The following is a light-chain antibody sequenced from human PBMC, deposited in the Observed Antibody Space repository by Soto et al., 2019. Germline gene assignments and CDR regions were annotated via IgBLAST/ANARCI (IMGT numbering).Light chain of an antibody. V-gene: IGKV1-5*01. CDR2: DAS. Sequence: DIQMTQSPSTLSASVGDRVTITCRASQSISSWLAWYQQKPGKAPKLLIYDASSLESGVPSRFSGSGSGTEFTLTISSLRPDDVATYYCQQYNSYRYTFGQGTKLEIK. J-gene: IGKJ2*01. CDR3: QQYNSYRYT. CDR1: QSISSW.